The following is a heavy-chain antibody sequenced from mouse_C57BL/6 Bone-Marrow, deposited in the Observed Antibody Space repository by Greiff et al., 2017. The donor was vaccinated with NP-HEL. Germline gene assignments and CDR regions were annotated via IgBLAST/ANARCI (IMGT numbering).Heavy chain of an antibody. V-gene: IGHV6-6*01. CDR1: GFTFSDAW. D-gene: IGHD1-1*01. CDR2: IRNKANNHAT. J-gene: IGHJ1*03. CDR3: TVLRSPHWYFDV. Sequence: EVQGVESGGGLVQPGGSMKLSCAASGFTFSDAWMDWVRQSPEKGLEWVAEIRNKANNHATYYAESVKGRFTISRDDSKSSVYLQMNSLRAEDTGIYYCTVLRSPHWYFDVWGTGTTVTVSS.